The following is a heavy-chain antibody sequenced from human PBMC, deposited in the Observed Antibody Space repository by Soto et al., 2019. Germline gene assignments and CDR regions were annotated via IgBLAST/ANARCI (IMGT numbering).Heavy chain of an antibody. D-gene: IGHD3-10*01. Sequence: QVPLVQSGAEVKKPGASVKVSCKASGYTFTSYGISWVRQAPGQGLEWMGWISDYNGNTNYAQKLQGRVTMTTDTSTRTAYMELRRLRSDDTAVYYCARGSSRVRGVYSRPYYFDSWGQGTLVTVSS. CDR3: ARGSSRVRGVYSRPYYFDS. CDR1: GYTFTSYG. J-gene: IGHJ4*02. CDR2: ISDYNGNT. V-gene: IGHV1-18*04.